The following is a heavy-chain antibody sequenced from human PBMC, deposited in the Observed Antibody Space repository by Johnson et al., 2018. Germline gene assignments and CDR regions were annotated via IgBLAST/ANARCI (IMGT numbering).Heavy chain of an antibody. V-gene: IGHV3-13*01. CDR2: IGTAGDT. Sequence: VQLVESGGGLVQPGGSLRLSCAASGFTFSSYDMHWVRQATGKGLEWVSAIGTAGDTYYPGSVKGRFTLSRENTKNSLYLQMNSLRAGDTAVYYCARGRLTNGMDVWGQGTTVTVSS. CDR1: GFTFSSYD. J-gene: IGHJ6*02. CDR3: ARGRLTNGMDV. D-gene: IGHD2-2*01.